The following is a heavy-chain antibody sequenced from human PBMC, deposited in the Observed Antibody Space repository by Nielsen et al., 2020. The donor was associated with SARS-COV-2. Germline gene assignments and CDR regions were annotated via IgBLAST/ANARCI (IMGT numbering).Heavy chain of an antibody. CDR3: AKDLDY. Sequence: GESLKISCAASGFTFSSYGMHWVRQAPGKGLEWVAVISYDGSNKYYADSVKGRFTISRDNSKNTLYLQMNSLGAGDTAVYYCAKDLDYWGQGTLVTVSS. V-gene: IGHV3-30*18. J-gene: IGHJ4*02. CDR2: ISYDGSNK. CDR1: GFTFSSYG.